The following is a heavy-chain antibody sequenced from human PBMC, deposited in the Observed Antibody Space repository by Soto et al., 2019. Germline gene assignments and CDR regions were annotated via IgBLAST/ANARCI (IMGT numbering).Heavy chain of an antibody. D-gene: IGHD3-10*01. J-gene: IGHJ5*02. Sequence: SETLSLTCSVSGDFISSSSYYWGWIRQPPGKGLEWIGSIHYLGSAYYNPPLESRVTISVDTSKNHFSLKLSSVTAADTAMYYCARVNVMIRGNWFDPWGQGTQVTVSS. CDR2: IHYLGSA. V-gene: IGHV4-39*02. CDR3: ARVNVMIRGNWFDP. CDR1: GDFISSSSYY.